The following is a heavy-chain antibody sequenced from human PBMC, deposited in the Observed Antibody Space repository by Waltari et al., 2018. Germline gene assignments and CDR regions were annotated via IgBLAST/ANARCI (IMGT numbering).Heavy chain of an antibody. CDR3: ARGGQIVRPRPLDL. CDR2: IYSSATT. Sequence: EGQLVESGGGLVKPGGSLRLSCAASGFTVTSTYMNWVRQAPGKGLEWVSTIYSSATTFYADSVKGRFTISRDNSKNLLFLQMDDLRANDTAVYYCARGGQIVRPRPLDLWGPGTLVTVSS. D-gene: IGHD6-6*01. V-gene: IGHV3-66*01. CDR1: GFTVTSTY. J-gene: IGHJ3*01.